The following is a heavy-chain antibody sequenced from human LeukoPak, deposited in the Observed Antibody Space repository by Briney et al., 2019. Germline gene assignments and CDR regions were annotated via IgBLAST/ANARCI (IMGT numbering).Heavy chain of an antibody. CDR2: IWYDGSNK. CDR3: TDDFWSGYETGDY. J-gene: IGHJ4*02. V-gene: IGHV3-33*01. CDR1: GFTFSTYG. Sequence: GGSLRLSCAASGFTFSTYGMHWVRQAPGKGLEWVAVIWYDGSNKFYGDSVKGRFTISRDNSENMLYLQMNSLRAEDTAVYYCTDDFWSGYETGDYWGQGTLVTVSS. D-gene: IGHD3-3*01.